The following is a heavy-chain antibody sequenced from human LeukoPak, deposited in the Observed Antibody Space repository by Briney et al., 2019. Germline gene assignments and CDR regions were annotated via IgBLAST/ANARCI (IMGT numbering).Heavy chain of an antibody. CDR2: IYYSGST. V-gene: IGHV4-39*01. Sequence: PGKGLEWIGRIYYSGSTYYNPSLKSRVTISVDTSKTQFSLKLNSVTATDTAVYYCARHYGPWGQGTLVTVSS. CDR3: ARHYGP. J-gene: IGHJ4*02. D-gene: IGHD3-10*01.